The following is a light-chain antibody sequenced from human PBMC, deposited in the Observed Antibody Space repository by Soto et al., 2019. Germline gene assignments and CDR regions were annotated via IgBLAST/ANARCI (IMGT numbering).Light chain of an antibody. CDR2: GAA. J-gene: IGKJ4*02. Sequence: EIVMTQSPATLSVSPGERVTLSCRASQSVFSSLAWFQHKPGQAPRLLIYGAATRATGIPARFSGGGSGTEFTLTISSLQSEDFAVYYCQQYHSWPAFGRGTKVELK. V-gene: IGKV3-15*01. CDR1: QSVFSS. CDR3: QQYHSWPA.